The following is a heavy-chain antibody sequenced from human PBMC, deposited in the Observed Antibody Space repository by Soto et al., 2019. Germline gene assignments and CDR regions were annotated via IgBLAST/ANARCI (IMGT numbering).Heavy chain of an antibody. CDR1: GFPFSNSA. V-gene: IGHV3-23*01. J-gene: IGHJ4*02. D-gene: IGHD2-2*01. CDR2: ISDSGDNT. CDR3: AKGRGGSTSCYDY. Sequence: GGSLRLSCAASGFPFSNSAMSWVRQAPGTGLEWVSTISDSGDNTYYADSVKGRFTISGDNSKDTLYLQMNSLRAEDTAVYYCAKGRGGSTSCYDYWGQGTLVTVSS.